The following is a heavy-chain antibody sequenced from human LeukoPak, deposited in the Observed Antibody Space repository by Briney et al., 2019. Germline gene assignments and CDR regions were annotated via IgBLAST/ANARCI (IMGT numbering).Heavy chain of an antibody. CDR1: GYTFTSYY. D-gene: IGHD3-3*01. J-gene: IGHJ4*02. CDR2: INPSGGST. CDR3: ARDGTDDLSIFAFDY. Sequence: GASVKVSCKASGYTFTSYYMHWVRQAPGQGLEWMGIINPSGGSTSYAQKFQGRVTMTRDMSTSTVYMELSSLRSEDTAVYYCARDGTDDLSIFAFDYWGQGTLVTVSS. V-gene: IGHV1-46*01.